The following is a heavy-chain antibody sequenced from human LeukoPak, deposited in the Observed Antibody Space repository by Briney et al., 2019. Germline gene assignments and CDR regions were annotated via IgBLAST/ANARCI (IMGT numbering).Heavy chain of an antibody. CDR1: GYSFTSYW. D-gene: IGHD3-3*01. J-gene: IGHJ4*02. V-gene: IGHV5-51*01. CDR3: ARRITGDFWSGWNFDY. CDR2: IYPGDSDT. Sequence: GESLKISCKGSGYSFTSYWIGWVRQMPGKGLEWMGIIYPGDSDTRYSPSFQGQVTISADKSISTAYLQWSSLKASDTAMYYCARRITGDFWSGWNFDYWGQGTLVTVSS.